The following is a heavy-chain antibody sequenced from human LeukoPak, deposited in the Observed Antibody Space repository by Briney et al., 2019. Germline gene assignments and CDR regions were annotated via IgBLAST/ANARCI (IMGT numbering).Heavy chain of an antibody. D-gene: IGHD1-26*01. J-gene: IGHJ4*02. CDR2: VSGSGGST. CDR1: GFTFSSYA. Sequence: SGGTLRLSCATSGFTFSSYAMSWVRQAPGKGLEWVSAVSGSGGSTYYADSVKGRFTISRDNSKNTLYLQMNSLRAEDTAVYYCAKDLSGSFRARFDYWGQGTLVTVSS. CDR3: AKDLSGSFRARFDY. V-gene: IGHV3-23*01.